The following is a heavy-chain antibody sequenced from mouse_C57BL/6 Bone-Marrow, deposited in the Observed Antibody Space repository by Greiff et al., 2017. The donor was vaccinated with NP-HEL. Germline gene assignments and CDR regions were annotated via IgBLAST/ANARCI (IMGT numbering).Heavy chain of an antibody. Sequence: VQLKESGPELVKPGASVKISCKASGYSFTGYYMNWVKQSPEKSLEWIGEINPSTGGTTYNQKFKAKATLTVDKSSSTAYMQLKSLTSEDSAVYYCARATGWAMDYWGQGTSVTVSS. CDR1: GYSFTGYY. J-gene: IGHJ4*01. D-gene: IGHD4-1*01. CDR3: ARATGWAMDY. V-gene: IGHV1-42*01. CDR2: INPSTGGT.